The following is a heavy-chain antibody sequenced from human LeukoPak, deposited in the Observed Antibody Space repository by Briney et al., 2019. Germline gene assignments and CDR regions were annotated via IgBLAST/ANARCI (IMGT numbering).Heavy chain of an antibody. CDR3: ARDSAGRITIFGVPSKNDYYYMDV. D-gene: IGHD3-3*01. CDR2: IIPIFGTT. CDR1: GGTFSTYP. V-gene: IGHV1-69*13. Sequence: ASVKVSCKASGGTFSTYPFTWVRQAPGQGLERMGGIIPIFGTTSYAQKFQGRVTITADESTSTAYMELSGLTSEDTAVYYCARDSAGRITIFGVPSKNDYYYMDVWGKGTTVTVSS. J-gene: IGHJ6*03.